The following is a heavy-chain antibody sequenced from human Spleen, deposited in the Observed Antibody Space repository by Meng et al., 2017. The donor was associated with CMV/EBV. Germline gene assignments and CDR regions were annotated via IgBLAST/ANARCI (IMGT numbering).Heavy chain of an antibody. D-gene: IGHD3-9*01. V-gene: IGHV2-5*02. J-gene: IGHJ4*02. CDR1: WFSLSTSGVG. CDR3: AHRDDILTGRDY. CDR2: IYWDDDK. Sequence: QITFKWSGPTLVKTTQTLTLTCTFSWFSLSTSGVGVGWIRQPPGKALEGLALIYWDDDKRYSPSLKSRLTITKDTSKIQVVLTMTNMDPVDTATYYCAHRDDILTGRDYWGQGTLVTVSS.